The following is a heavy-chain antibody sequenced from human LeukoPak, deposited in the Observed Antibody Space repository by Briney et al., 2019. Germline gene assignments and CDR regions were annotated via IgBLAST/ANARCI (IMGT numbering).Heavy chain of an antibody. CDR3: ARFAYGGYYFDY. Sequence: TSETLSLTCTVSGGSINSYYWSWIRQPPGKGLEWIGFIYYSGSTNYNPSLKSRDTISVDTSKNLFSLKLSSVTAADTAVYYCARFAYGGYYFDYWGQGTLVTVSS. CDR2: IYYSGST. J-gene: IGHJ4*02. V-gene: IGHV4-59*01. D-gene: IGHD4-23*01. CDR1: GGSINSYY.